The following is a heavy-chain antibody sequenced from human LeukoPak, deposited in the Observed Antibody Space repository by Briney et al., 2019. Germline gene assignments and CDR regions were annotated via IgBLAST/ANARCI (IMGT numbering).Heavy chain of an antibody. J-gene: IGHJ5*02. D-gene: IGHD2-21*01. V-gene: IGHV1-2*02. CDR2: INPNTGGT. Sequence: ASVKVSCKTSGYTFTDYYMHWVRQAPGQGLERMGWINPNTGGTSSAQKFQGRVTMSRDTAITTVYMEVSWLTSDDTAIYYCARADRLHGGPYLIGPWGQGTLVTVSS. CDR1: GYTFTDYY. CDR3: ARADRLHGGPYLIGP.